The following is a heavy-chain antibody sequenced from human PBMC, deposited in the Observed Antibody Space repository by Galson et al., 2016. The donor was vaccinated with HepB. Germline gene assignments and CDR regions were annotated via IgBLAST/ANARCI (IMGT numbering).Heavy chain of an antibody. CDR3: ARGGYVSIPV. Sequence: CAISGDSVSSNTATWNWIRQSPSRGLEWLGRTFYRSDWHYDYAVSVKGRITINPDTSKNQFSLQLNSVTPEDTALYYCARGGYVSIPVWGLGTLVTVSS. CDR2: TFYRSDWHY. J-gene: IGHJ4*02. D-gene: IGHD3-3*02. CDR1: GDSVSSNTAT. V-gene: IGHV6-1*01.